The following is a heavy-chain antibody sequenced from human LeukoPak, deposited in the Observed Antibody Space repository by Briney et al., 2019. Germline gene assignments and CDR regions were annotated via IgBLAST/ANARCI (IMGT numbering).Heavy chain of an antibody. D-gene: IGHD1-7*01. J-gene: IGHJ2*01. CDR2: ISSNGGST. Sequence: GGSLRLSCAASGFTFSSYAMHWVRQAPGQGLVYVSAISSNGGSTYYANSVKGRFTISRDNSKNTLYLQMGSLRIEDMAVYYCASSPPTGTTWYFDLWGRGTLVTVSS. CDR1: GFTFSSYA. V-gene: IGHV3-64*01. CDR3: ASSPPTGTTWYFDL.